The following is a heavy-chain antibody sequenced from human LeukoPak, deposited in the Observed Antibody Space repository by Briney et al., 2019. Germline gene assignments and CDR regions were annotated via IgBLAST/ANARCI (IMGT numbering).Heavy chain of an antibody. CDR3: VRVWGSYSFDY. J-gene: IGHJ4*02. Sequence: GASVKVSCTASGYTFTTYAMNWVRQAPGQGLERMGWINTNTGYPTYAQGFTGRFVFSLVTSVTTANLQFRSLRAEAAAVTDCVRVWGSYSFDYWGQGTLVTVTS. V-gene: IGHV7-4-1*01. D-gene: IGHD3-16*01. CDR2: INTNTGYP. CDR1: GYTFTTYA.